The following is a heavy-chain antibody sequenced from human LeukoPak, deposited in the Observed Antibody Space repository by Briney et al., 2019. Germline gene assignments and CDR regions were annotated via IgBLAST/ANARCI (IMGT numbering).Heavy chain of an antibody. Sequence: GGSLRLSCAASGFTVSSDYMNWVRQAPGKGLEWVSVTYGGGTTSYADSVKGRFTISRLNSKNTLYLQMNSLRPEDTAVYYCARARDGYNDYWGQGTLVTVSS. CDR3: ARARDGYNDY. V-gene: IGHV3-53*04. D-gene: IGHD5-24*01. CDR2: TYGGGTT. J-gene: IGHJ4*02. CDR1: GFTVSSDY.